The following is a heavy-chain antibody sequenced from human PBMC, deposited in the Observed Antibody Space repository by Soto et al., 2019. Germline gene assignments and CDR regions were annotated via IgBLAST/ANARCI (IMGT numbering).Heavy chain of an antibody. Sequence: ASVKVSCKASGGTFSSYAISWVRQAPGQGLEWMGGIIPIFGTANYAQKFQGRVTITADESTGTAYMEQSSLRAEDTAVYYCARERPTIVVVVAATAGAFDIWGQGTMVTVSS. CDR2: IIPIFGTA. V-gene: IGHV1-69*13. D-gene: IGHD2-15*01. CDR1: GGTFSSYA. J-gene: IGHJ3*02. CDR3: ARERPTIVVVVAATAGAFDI.